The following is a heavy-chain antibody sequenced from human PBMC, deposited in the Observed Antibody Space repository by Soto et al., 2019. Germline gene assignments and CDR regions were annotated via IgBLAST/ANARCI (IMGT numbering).Heavy chain of an antibody. CDR1: GGSVSSGSYY. CDR2: IYYSGST. J-gene: IGHJ6*02. V-gene: IGHV4-61*01. Sequence: PSETLSLTCTVSGGSVSSGSYYWSWIRQPPGKGLEWIGYIYYSGSTNYNPSLKSRVTISVDTSKNQFSLKLSSVTAADTAVYYCARDRNYYGMDVWGQGTTVTVSS. CDR3: ARDRNYYGMDV.